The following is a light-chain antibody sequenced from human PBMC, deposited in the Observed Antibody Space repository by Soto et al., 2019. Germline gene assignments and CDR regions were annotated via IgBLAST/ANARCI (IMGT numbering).Light chain of an antibody. J-gene: IGKJ5*01. V-gene: IGKV1-39*01. CDR2: TAS. CDR3: QQNYSLPIT. CDR1: QSISSH. Sequence: IRVTQYPSSLSASVGDTVTLTRRASQSISSHLNWYQQKPGKAPNLLMYTASNLQSGVPARFSGSGSGTDFTLTISSLQPEDFATYYCQQNYSLPITFGQGTRLEIK.